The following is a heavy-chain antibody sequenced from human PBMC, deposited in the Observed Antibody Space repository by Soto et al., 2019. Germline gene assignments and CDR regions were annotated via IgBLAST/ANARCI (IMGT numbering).Heavy chain of an antibody. CDR2: ISYDGSNK. CDR3: ARPLWRDDYNWGYFDL. Sequence: GGGPRLSCAASGFTFSSYAMHWVRQAPGKGLEWVAVISYDGSNKYYADSVKGRFTISRDNSKNTLYLQMNSLRTEDTAVYYCARPLWRDDYNWGYFDLWGRGTLVNVSS. D-gene: IGHD4-4*01. CDR1: GFTFSSYA. V-gene: IGHV3-30-3*01. J-gene: IGHJ2*01.